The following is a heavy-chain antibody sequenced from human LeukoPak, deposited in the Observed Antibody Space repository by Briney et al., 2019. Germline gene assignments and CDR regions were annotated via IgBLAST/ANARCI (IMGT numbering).Heavy chain of an antibody. CDR1: GGSISRNNYY. V-gene: IGHV4-39*07. D-gene: IGHD3-10*01. J-gene: IGHJ4*02. CDR3: ARDGEGYLPADY. CDR2: INYSGST. Sequence: SETLSLTCTVSGGSISRNNYYWGWIRQPPGKGLEWIGSINYSGSTYYNPSLKSRVTISIDTSNNQFSLKLSSVTAADTAVYYCARDGEGYLPADYWGQGTPVTVSS.